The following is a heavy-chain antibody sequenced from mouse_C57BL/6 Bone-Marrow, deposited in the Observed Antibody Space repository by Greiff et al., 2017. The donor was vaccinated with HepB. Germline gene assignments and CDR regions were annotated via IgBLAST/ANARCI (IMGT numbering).Heavy chain of an antibody. D-gene: IGHD1-3*01. CDR3: ARGLKAWFAY. CDR1: GFTFSSYA. J-gene: IGHJ3*01. V-gene: IGHV5-4*01. Sequence: EVQVVESGGGLVKPGGSLKLSCAASGFTFSSYAMSWVRQTPEKRLEWVATISDGGSYTYYPDNVKGRFTISRDNAKNNLYLQMSHLKSEDTAMYYCARGLKAWFAYWGQGTLVTVSA. CDR2: ISDGGSYT.